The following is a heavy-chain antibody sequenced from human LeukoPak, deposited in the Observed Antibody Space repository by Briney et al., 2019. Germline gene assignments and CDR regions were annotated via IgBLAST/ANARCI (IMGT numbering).Heavy chain of an antibody. CDR2: ISYDGSNK. CDR3: AKSHSRGYSGYDNNWFDP. Sequence: PGRSLRLSCAASGFTFSSYGMHWVRQAPGKGLEWVAVISYDGSNKYYADSVKGRFTISRDNSKNALYLQMNSLRAEDTAVYYCAKSHSRGYSGYDNNWFDPWGQGTLVTVSS. J-gene: IGHJ5*02. V-gene: IGHV3-30*18. CDR1: GFTFSSYG. D-gene: IGHD5-12*01.